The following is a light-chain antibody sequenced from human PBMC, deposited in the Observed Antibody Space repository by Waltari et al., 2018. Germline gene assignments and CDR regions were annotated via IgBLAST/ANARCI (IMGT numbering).Light chain of an antibody. V-gene: IGLV4-69*01. CDR1: SGHSTYT. Sequence: QLVLTPSPSASASLGASVKLTCTLSSGHSTYTIAWPQQQPEKGPRYLMRVNSDGTHSKGDGIPDRFSGSTSGGERHLTISSLQSEDEADYYCQTWGTGTVVFGGGTKLTVL. J-gene: IGLJ2*01. CDR3: QTWGTGTVV. CDR2: VNSDGTH.